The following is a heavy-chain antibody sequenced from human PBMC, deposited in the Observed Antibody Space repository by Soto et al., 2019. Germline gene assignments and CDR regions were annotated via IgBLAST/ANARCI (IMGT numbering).Heavy chain of an antibody. CDR3: ARYWDDCGGDCYSRSNYYYDGMDL. CDR1: GCSLSSYS. J-gene: IGHJ6*02. CDR2: ISSSSSYI. V-gene: IGHV3-21*01. Sequence: GTLRLSCALSGCSLSSYSMNWVRHAPGKGLEWVSSISSSSSYIYYADSVKGRFTISRDNAKNSLYLQMNSLRAEDTAVSYCARYWDDCGGDCYSRSNYYYDGMDLWGRGTTVTGS. D-gene: IGHD2-21*02.